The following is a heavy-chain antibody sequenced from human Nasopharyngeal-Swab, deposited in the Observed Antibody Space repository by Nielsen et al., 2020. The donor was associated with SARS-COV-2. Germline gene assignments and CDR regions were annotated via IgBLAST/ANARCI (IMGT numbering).Heavy chain of an antibody. V-gene: IGHV1-46*01. CDR1: GYTFTSYY. D-gene: IGHD6-19*01. CDR3: ATRGRGYSSGWYYRGSEYYFDY. Sequence: ASVKVSCKASGYTFTSYYMHWVRQAPGQGLEWMGIINPSGGSTSYAQKFQGRVTMIRNTSISTAYMELSSLRSEDTAVYYCATRGRGYSSGWYYRGSEYYFDYWGQGTLVTVSS. CDR2: INPSGGST. J-gene: IGHJ4*02.